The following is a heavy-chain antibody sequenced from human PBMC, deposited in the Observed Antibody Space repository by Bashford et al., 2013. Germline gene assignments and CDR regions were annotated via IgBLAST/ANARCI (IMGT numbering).Heavy chain of an antibody. V-gene: IGHV3-23*01. Sequence: VRQAPGKGLEWVSAISGSGGSTYYADSVKGRFTISRDNSKNTLYLQMNSLRAEDTAVYYCAKGTTVTTLYYYYYYYMDVWGKGTTVTVSS. J-gene: IGHJ6*03. D-gene: IGHD4-17*01. CDR2: ISGSGGST. CDR3: AKGTTVTTLYYYYYYYMDV.